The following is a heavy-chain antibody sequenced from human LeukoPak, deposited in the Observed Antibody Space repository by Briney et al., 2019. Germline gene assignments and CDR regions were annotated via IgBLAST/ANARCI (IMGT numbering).Heavy chain of an antibody. CDR3: ARWGCSSTSCWFDP. J-gene: IGHJ5*02. V-gene: IGHV4-59*01. CDR1: GGSISGYY. CDR2: IYYGGST. D-gene: IGHD2-2*01. Sequence: KSSETLSLTCTVSGGSISGYYWSWLRQPPGKGLEWIGYIYYGGSTNYNPSLKSRVTISVDTSKNQFSLKLSSVTAADTAVYYCARWGCSSTSCWFDPWGQGTLVTVSS.